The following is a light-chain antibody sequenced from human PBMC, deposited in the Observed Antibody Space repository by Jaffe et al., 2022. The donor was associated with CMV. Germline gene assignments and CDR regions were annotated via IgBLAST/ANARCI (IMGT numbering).Light chain of an antibody. CDR3: QHYASAPWT. Sequence: EIVLTQSPDTLSLSPGERATLSCRASQSDGNYLAWYQQKHGQAPRLLIYGASTRATGIPDRFSGSGSGTDFTLTISRLEPEDFAVYYCQHYASAPWTFGQGTKVDIK. CDR1: QSDGNY. J-gene: IGKJ1*01. V-gene: IGKV3-20*01. CDR2: GAS.